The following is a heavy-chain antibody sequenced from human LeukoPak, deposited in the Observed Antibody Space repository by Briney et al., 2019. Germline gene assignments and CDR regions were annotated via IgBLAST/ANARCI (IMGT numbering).Heavy chain of an antibody. V-gene: IGHV3-7*01. J-gene: IGHJ4*02. Sequence: GGSLRLSCAASGFIFTNYFMSWVRQAPGKGLEWVASIKHDGSEKYYVDSVRGRFTISRDNTKNSLYLQMNSLRAEDTAVYYCVREWDLWGQGTLVTVSS. CDR2: IKHDGSEK. CDR1: GFIFTNYF. CDR3: VREWDL. D-gene: IGHD1-26*01.